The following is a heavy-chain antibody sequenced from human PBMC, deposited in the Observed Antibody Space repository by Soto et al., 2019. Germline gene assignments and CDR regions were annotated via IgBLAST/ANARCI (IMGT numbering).Heavy chain of an antibody. J-gene: IGHJ3*02. V-gene: IGHV3-21*01. D-gene: IGHD3-22*01. CDR3: AGSGQYYYDSSGYYVDAFDI. CDR2: ISSSSSYI. CDR1: GFTFSSYS. Sequence: GGSLRLSCAASGFTFSSYSMNWVRQAPGKGLEWVSSISSSSSYIYCADSVKGRFTITRDNAKNSLYLQMNSLRAEDTAVYYCAGSGQYYYDSSGYYVDAFDIWGQGTMVTVSS.